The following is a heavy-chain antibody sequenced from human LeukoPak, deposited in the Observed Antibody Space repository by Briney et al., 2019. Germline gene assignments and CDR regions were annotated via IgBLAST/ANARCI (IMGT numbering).Heavy chain of an antibody. CDR3: ARDYSPLRFLEWLLEAAIDY. V-gene: IGHV3-64*01. CDR1: GFTFSSYA. CDR2: ISSNGGST. D-gene: IGHD3-3*01. Sequence: PGGSLRLSCAASGFTFSSYAMHWVRQAPGKGLEYVSAISSNGGSTYYANSVKGRFTISRDNSKNTLYLQMNSLRAEDTAVYYCARDYSPLRFLEWLLEAAIDYWGQGTLVTVSS. J-gene: IGHJ4*02.